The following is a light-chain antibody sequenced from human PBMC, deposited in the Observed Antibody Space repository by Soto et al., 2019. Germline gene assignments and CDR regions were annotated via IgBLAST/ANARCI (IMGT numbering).Light chain of an antibody. V-gene: IGKV1-17*03. J-gene: IGKJ1*01. Sequence: DIQMTQSPSAMSASVGDRVTITCRASQDIDNYLAWFQQKPGKVPKRQIYAASTLQGGVPSRFSGSGSGTEFTLTISSLQPEDFATYYCLQHNSYPWTFGQGTKVEI. CDR3: LQHNSYPWT. CDR1: QDIDNY. CDR2: AAS.